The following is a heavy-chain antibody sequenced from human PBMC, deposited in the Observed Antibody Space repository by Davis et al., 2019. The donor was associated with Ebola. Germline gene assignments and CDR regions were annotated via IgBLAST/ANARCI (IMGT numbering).Heavy chain of an antibody. CDR1: GGSINSISYY. J-gene: IGHJ6*04. V-gene: IGHV4-39*01. CDR3: ARPYASYYYYGMDV. CDR2: IYYSGAI. Sequence: SETLSLTCTVSGGSINSISYYWGWIRQPPGKGLEWVGSIYYSGAIYYNPSLKSRVTISVDTSKNQFSLKLTSVTATYTAVYYCARPYASYYYYGMDVWGKGTTVTVSS.